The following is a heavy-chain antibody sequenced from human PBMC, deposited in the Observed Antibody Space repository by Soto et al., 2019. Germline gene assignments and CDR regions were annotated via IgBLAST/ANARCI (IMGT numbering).Heavy chain of an antibody. CDR1: GYSFTNND. Sequence: SLKVSCKASGYSFTNNDVSWVRQATGQGLEWMGWMNPGSGDTGYAQKFQGRVTMTRDISIATAYMELSSLRSDDTAIYYCARMETFGSLNWFDPWGQGTLVTVSS. V-gene: IGHV1-8*01. J-gene: IGHJ5*02. D-gene: IGHD3-16*01. CDR3: ARMETFGSLNWFDP. CDR2: MNPGSGDT.